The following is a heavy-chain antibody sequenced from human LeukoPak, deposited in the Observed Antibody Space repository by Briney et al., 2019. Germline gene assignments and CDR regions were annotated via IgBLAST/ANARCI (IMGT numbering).Heavy chain of an antibody. V-gene: IGHV1-46*01. CDR3: ARDGIGVAGTFDY. J-gene: IGHJ4*02. CDR2: INPSGGST. Sequence: ASVKVSCKASGYTFTSYYMHWVRQAPGQGLEWMGIINPSGGSTSYAQKFQGRVTMTRDTSTSTVYMELRSLRSDDTAVYYCARDGIGVAGTFDYWGQGTLVTVSS. CDR1: GYTFTSYY. D-gene: IGHD6-19*01.